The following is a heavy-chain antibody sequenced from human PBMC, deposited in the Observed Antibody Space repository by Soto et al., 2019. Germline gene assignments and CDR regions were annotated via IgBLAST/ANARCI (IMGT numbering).Heavy chain of an antibody. CDR2: ISYDGSNK. J-gene: IGHJ4*02. Sequence: PGGSLRLSCAASGFTFSTYAIHWVRQAPGKGLEWVAVISYDGSNKYYADSVRGRFTISRDNSKNTLYLQMNSLRAEDTAVYYCARGNSSSSAAFDYWGQGTLVTVSS. CDR1: GFTFSTYA. CDR3: ARGNSSSSAAFDY. D-gene: IGHD6-13*01. V-gene: IGHV3-30*04.